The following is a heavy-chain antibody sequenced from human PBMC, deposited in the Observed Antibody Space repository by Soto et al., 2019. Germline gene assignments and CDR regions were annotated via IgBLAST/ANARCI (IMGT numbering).Heavy chain of an antibody. CDR2: ISYDGSNK. Sequence: QVQLVESGGGVVQPGRSLGLSCAASGFTFSSYAMHWVRQAPGKGLEWVAVISYDGSNKYYADSVKGRFTISRDNSKNTLYLQMNSLRAEDTAVYYCARGQHIVVVTATLDYWGQGTLVTVSS. CDR3: ARGQHIVVVTATLDY. CDR1: GFTFSSYA. J-gene: IGHJ4*02. V-gene: IGHV3-30-3*01. D-gene: IGHD2-21*02.